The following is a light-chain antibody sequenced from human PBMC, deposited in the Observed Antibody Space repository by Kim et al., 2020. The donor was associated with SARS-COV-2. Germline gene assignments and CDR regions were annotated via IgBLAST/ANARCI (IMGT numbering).Light chain of an antibody. CDR3: AAWDDSLNGYV. CDR1: SSNIENNG. V-gene: IGLV1-36*01. Sequence: QRVIISCSGSSSNIENNGVHLYQQVPGKAPKLLIYYDDLLASGVSGRFSGSKSGSSASLAISGLQSEDEADYYCAAWDDSLNGYVFGTGTKVTVL. J-gene: IGLJ1*01. CDR2: YDD.